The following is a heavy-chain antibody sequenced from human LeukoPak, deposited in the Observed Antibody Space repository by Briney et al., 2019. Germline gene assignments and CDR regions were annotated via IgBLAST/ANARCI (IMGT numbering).Heavy chain of an antibody. V-gene: IGHV3-66*01. D-gene: IGHD7-27*01. CDR2: IYTSGNT. Sequence: GGSLRLSCATSGFNMNANYMSWVRQAPGKGLEWVSVIYTSGNTDYAESVRGRFTISRDNSKQTLYLQMNSLRVEDTAVYYCARDSSNWGIFDYWGQGTLVTVSS. CDR1: GFNMNANY. J-gene: IGHJ4*02. CDR3: ARDSSNWGIFDY.